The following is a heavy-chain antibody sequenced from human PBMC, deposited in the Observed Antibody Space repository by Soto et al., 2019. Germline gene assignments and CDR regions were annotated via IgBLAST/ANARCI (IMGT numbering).Heavy chain of an antibody. CDR1: GFTFSSYS. CDR3: ARAGWLGGLGYYYYYYMDV. Sequence: EVQLVESGGGLVKPGGSLRLSCAASGFTFSSYSMNWVRQAPGKGLEWVSSISSSSSYIYYADSVKGRFTISRDNAKNSLYLQMNSLRAEDTAVYYCARAGWLGGLGYYYYYYMDVWGKGTTVTVSS. J-gene: IGHJ6*03. CDR2: ISSSSSYI. D-gene: IGHD3-16*01. V-gene: IGHV3-21*01.